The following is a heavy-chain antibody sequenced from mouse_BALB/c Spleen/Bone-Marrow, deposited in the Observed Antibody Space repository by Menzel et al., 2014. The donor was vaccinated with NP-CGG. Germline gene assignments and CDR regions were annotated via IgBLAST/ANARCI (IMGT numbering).Heavy chain of an antibody. CDR2: INPSTSYT. CDR3: ARQITTVDYAMDY. CDR1: GYTFTSYW. V-gene: IGHV1-7*01. Sequence: QVQLQQSGAELAKPGASVKMSCKASGYTFTSYWMHWVKQRPGQGLEWIGYINPSTSYTEYNQKFKDKATLTADKSSSTAYMQLSSLTSEDSAVYYCARQITTVDYAMDYWGQGTSVTVSS. D-gene: IGHD1-1*01. J-gene: IGHJ4*01.